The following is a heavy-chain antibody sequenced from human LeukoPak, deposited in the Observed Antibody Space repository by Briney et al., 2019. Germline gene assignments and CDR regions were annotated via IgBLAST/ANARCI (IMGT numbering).Heavy chain of an antibody. CDR2: ISSSSSYI. D-gene: IGHD4-17*01. Sequence: GGSLRLSCAASGFTFSSYTMNWVRQAPGKGLEWVSSISSSSSYIYYADSVKGRFTISRDNAKNSLYLQMNSLRAEDTAVYYWARDRRTMTTCDYWGQGSLVTVSS. V-gene: IGHV3-21*01. CDR1: GFTFSSYT. CDR3: ARDRRTMTTCDY. J-gene: IGHJ4*02.